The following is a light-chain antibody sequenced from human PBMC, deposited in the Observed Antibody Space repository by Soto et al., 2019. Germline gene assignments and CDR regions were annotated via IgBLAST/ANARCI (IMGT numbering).Light chain of an antibody. CDR1: SSSIGSNS. Sequence: QSVLTQPPSTSETPGQRVTISCSGSSSSIGSNSVNWYQQLPGTAPKLLIYTNSQRPSGVPDRFSGSKSGTSASLAISGLQSEDEADYYCAAWDDSLNGVVFGGGTKVTVL. V-gene: IGLV1-44*01. J-gene: IGLJ2*01. CDR3: AAWDDSLNGVV. CDR2: TNS.